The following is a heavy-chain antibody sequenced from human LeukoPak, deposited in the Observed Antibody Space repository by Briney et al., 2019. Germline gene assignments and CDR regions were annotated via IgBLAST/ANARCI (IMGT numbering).Heavy chain of an antibody. CDR3: AKDLLHYYDSSGYYPFDY. J-gene: IGHJ4*02. Sequence: GGSLRLSCTASGFTFSSYALTWVRQAPGKGLGWVSAISGSGGTTYYADSVKGRFTISRDNSKNTLYLQMNSLRAEDTAVYYCAKDLLHYYDSSGYYPFDYWGQGTLVTVSS. V-gene: IGHV3-23*01. CDR2: ISGSGGTT. CDR1: GFTFSSYA. D-gene: IGHD3-22*01.